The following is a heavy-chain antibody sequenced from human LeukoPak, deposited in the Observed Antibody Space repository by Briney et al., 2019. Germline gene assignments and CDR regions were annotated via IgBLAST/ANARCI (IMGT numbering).Heavy chain of an antibody. CDR2: IYSGGST. J-gene: IGHJ6*02. CDR3: ARQWSSWYIYYYYGMDV. CDR1: GFTVSSNY. D-gene: IGHD6-13*01. Sequence: GGSLRLSCAASGFTVSSNYMSWVRQAPGKGLEWVSVIYSGGSTYYADSVKGRFTISRDNSKNTLYLQMNSLRDEDTAVYYCARQWSSWYIYYYYGMDVWGQGTTVTVSS. V-gene: IGHV3-66*04.